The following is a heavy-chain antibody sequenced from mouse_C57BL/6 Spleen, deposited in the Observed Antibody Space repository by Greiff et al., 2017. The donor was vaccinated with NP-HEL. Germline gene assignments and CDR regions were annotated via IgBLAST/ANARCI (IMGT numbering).Heavy chain of an antibody. CDR1: GYSFTGYY. J-gene: IGHJ2*01. CDR3: ARRGDSSGYFDY. D-gene: IGHD3-2*02. Sequence: EVQLQQSGPELVKPGASVKISCKASGYSFTGYYMNWVKQSPEKSLEWIGEINPSTGGTTYNQKFKAKATLTVDKSSSTAYMQLKSLTSEDSAVYYCARRGDSSGYFDYWGQGTTLTVSS. CDR2: INPSTGGT. V-gene: IGHV1-42*01.